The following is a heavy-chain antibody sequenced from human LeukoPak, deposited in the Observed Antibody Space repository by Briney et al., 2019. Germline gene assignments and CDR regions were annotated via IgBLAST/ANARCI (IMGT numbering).Heavy chain of an antibody. Sequence: ASVKVSCKASGDTFTNFLISWVRQAPGQGLEWMGRIIPMFGTANYAQKFQGRVTITTDESTSTAYMELSSLRSEDTAVYYCARGTFTGDPTHWFDPWGQGTLVTVSS. CDR2: IIPMFGTA. CDR3: ARGTFTGDPTHWFDP. V-gene: IGHV1-69*05. D-gene: IGHD2-15*01. J-gene: IGHJ5*02. CDR1: GDTFTNFL.